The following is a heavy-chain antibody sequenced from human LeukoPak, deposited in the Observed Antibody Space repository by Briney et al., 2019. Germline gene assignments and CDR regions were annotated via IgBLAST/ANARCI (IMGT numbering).Heavy chain of an antibody. J-gene: IGHJ4*02. CDR1: GFTFNRYS. CDR3: ARVGYSDFWSGYYWDY. CDR2: ISSSGTTI. D-gene: IGHD3-3*01. Sequence: GGSLRLSCAASGFTFNRYSMNWDRQAPGKGLEWISYISSSGTTIYYADSVQGRFIISRDNARNSLYLQMNSLRAEDTAVYYCARVGYSDFWSGYYWDYWGQGALATVSS. V-gene: IGHV3-48*01.